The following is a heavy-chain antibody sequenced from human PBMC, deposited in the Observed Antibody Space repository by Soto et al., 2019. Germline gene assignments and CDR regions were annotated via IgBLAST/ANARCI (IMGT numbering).Heavy chain of an antibody. Sequence: SSGKLTWKAFFNTYASYGIRWVRQAPGQGIEWMGWISVYNGNTNYAQKLQGRVTMTTDTSTSTAYMELKTLRSNDTAGYYCARDHGYLISWRYCWG. CDR3: ARDHGYLISWRYC. V-gene: IGHV1-18*01. CDR2: ISVYNGNT. CDR1: FNTYASYG. J-gene: IGHJ4*01. D-gene: IGHD6-13*01.